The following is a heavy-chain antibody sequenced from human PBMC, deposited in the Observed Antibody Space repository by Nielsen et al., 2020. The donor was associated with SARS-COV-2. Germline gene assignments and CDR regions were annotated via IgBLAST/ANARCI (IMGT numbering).Heavy chain of an antibody. CDR2: INSDSDET. V-gene: IGHV1-18*04. Sequence: ASVKVSCKASGDTFTGYGISWVRQAPGQGLEWLGWINSDSDETQYVQKIQDRVTMTTDTSTSTAYMELRSLTSADSAMYYCQVHKEATGYFFDSWGQGSLVTVSS. CDR1: GDTFTGYG. J-gene: IGHJ4*02. CDR3: QVHKEATGYFFDS. D-gene: IGHD1-14*01.